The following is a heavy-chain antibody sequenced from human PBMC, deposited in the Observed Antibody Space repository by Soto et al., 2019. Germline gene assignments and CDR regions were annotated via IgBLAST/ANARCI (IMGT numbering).Heavy chain of an antibody. CDR3: ATVPRDGLLPPFDY. CDR2: FDPEDGET. J-gene: IGHJ4*02. Sequence: ASVKVSCKVSGYTLTELSMHWVRQAPGKGREWMGGFDPEDGETIYAQKFQGRVTMTEDTSTDTAYMELGSLRSEDTAVYYCATVPRDGLLPPFDYWGQGTLVTVSS. V-gene: IGHV1-24*01. CDR1: GYTLTELS. D-gene: IGHD3-9*01.